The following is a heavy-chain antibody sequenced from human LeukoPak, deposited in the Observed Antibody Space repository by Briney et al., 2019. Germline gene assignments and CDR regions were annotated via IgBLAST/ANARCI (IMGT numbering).Heavy chain of an antibody. D-gene: IGHD3-22*01. CDR2: INHRGST. V-gene: IGHV4-34*01. CDR3: ARGRHYDSSGYYKPKSRSFDY. J-gene: IGHJ4*02. CDR1: GGSFSGYY. Sequence: SETLSLICAVYGGSFSGYYWSWIRQPPGKGLEWVGEINHRGSTNYNPSLKGRVTLSVDTSKNQFSLKLSSVTAADTAVYYCARGRHYDSSGYYKPKSRSFDYCGQGTLVTVSS.